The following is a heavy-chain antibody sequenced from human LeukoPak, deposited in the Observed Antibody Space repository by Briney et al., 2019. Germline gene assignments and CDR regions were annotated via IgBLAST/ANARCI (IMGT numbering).Heavy chain of an antibody. Sequence: ASVKVSCKAGGYRFTSYGISWVRQAPGQGLEWMGWISAYNGNTNYAQNLQGRVTMTTDTSTSTAYMELRSLRSDDTAVYYCARGLPNGSGMCAFDIWGQGTMVTVSS. D-gene: IGHD3-10*01. V-gene: IGHV1-18*01. CDR3: ARGLPNGSGMCAFDI. J-gene: IGHJ3*02. CDR2: ISAYNGNT. CDR1: GYRFTSYG.